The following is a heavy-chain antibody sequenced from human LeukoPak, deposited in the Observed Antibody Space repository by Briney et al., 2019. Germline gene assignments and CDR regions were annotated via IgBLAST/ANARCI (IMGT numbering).Heavy chain of an antibody. CDR2: IYYSGST. CDR3: ARHVGITMVRGP. J-gene: IGHJ5*02. CDR1: GGSISSSSYY. D-gene: IGHD3-10*01. Sequence: KSSETLSLTCTVSGGSISSSSYYWGWIRQPPGKGLEWIGSIYYSGSTYYNPSLKSRVTISVDTSKNQFSLKLSSVTAADTAVYYCARHVGITMVRGPWGHESHFTASS. V-gene: IGHV4-39*01.